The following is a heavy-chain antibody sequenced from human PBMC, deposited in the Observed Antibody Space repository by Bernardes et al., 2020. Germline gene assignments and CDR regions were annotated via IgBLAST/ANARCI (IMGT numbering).Heavy chain of an antibody. D-gene: IGHD6-19*01. CDR2: IKEDGSEK. V-gene: IGHV3-7*01. J-gene: IGHJ3*02. Sequence: GGSLRLSCAASGFTFSSYWMSWVRQAPGKGLEWVANIKEDGSEKYYVDSVKGRFTISRDNAWKSLYLQMSSLRAEDTAVYYCARDWGIAVANYGFEIWGQGTMVTVSS. CDR3: ARDWGIAVANYGFEI. CDR1: GFTFSSYW.